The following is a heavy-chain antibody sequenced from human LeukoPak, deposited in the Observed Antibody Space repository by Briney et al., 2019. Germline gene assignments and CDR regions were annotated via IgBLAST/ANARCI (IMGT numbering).Heavy chain of an antibody. CDR2: ISNDGSAT. Sequence: PGGSLRLSCAASGFTFSSYWMHWVRQGPGKGPVWVSRISNDGSATWYADSVKGRFTISRDNAKNTLYLQMNSLRAEDTAAYYCVRDSASGLDYWGQGTLVTVSS. D-gene: IGHD3-10*01. V-gene: IGHV3-74*01. CDR1: GFTFSSYW. J-gene: IGHJ4*02. CDR3: VRDSASGLDY.